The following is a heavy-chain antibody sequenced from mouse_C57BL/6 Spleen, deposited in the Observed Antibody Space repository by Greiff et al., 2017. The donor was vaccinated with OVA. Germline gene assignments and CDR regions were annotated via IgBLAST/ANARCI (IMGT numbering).Heavy chain of an antibody. CDR2: ISDGGSYT. Sequence: EVMLVESGGGLVKPGGSLKLSCAASGFTFSSYAMSWVRQTPEKRLEWVATISDGGSYTYYPDNVKGRFTISRDNAKNNLYLQMSHLKSEDTAMYYCARETYYSNYEAMDYWGQGTSVTVSS. J-gene: IGHJ4*01. V-gene: IGHV5-4*01. D-gene: IGHD2-5*01. CDR1: GFTFSSYA. CDR3: ARETYYSNYEAMDY.